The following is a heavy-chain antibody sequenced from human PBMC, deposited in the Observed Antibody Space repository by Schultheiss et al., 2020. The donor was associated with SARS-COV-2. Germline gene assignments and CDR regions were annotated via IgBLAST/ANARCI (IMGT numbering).Heavy chain of an antibody. CDR1: GFTFSSYA. CDR2: ISWNSGSI. J-gene: IGHJ4*02. Sequence: GGSLRLSCAASGFTFSSYAMSWVRQAPGKGLEWVSGISWNSGSIGYADSVKGRFTISRDNAKNSLYLQMNSLRAEDTAVYYCARDMDIVVVPAAIEDYWGQGTLVTVSS. CDR3: ARDMDIVVVPAAIEDY. D-gene: IGHD2-2*02. V-gene: IGHV3-23*01.